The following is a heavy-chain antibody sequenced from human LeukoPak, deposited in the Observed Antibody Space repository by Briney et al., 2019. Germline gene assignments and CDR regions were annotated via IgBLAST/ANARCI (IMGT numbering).Heavy chain of an antibody. J-gene: IGHJ4*02. Sequence: SETLSLTCTVSGDSINSFYWSWIRQPAGKGLEWIGRIYTSGSTNYNPSLKSRVTMSIDTSKNQFSLKLTSVTAADTAVYYCARTPIYYFDNSGYYNWGQGTLVTVSS. CDR1: GDSINSFY. V-gene: IGHV4-4*07. CDR2: IYTSGST. D-gene: IGHD3-22*01. CDR3: ARTPIYYFDNSGYYN.